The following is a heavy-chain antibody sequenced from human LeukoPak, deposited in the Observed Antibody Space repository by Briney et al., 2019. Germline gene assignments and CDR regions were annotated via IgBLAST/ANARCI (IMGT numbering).Heavy chain of an antibody. V-gene: IGHV3-21*01. J-gene: IGHJ4*02. CDR1: GFTFSSYS. Sequence: GGSLRLSCAASGFTFSSYSMNWVRQAPGKGLEWVSSISSSSSYMYYADSVKGRFTISRDNAKNALYLQMNSLRAEDTAVYYCARDRGGRTEVGATDPDYWGQGTLVTVPS. D-gene: IGHD1-26*01. CDR2: ISSSSSYM. CDR3: ARDRGGRTEVGATDPDY.